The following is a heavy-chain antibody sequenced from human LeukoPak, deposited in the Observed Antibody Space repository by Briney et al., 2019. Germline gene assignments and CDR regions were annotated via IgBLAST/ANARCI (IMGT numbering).Heavy chain of an antibody. D-gene: IGHD3-16*01. Sequence: SETLSLTCTVSGGSISSYYWSWIRQPAGKGLEWIGRIYTSGSTNYNPSLKSRVTMSVDTSKNQFSLKLSSVTAADTAVYYCARGRNDYIWGSYYMDVWGKGTTVTVSS. J-gene: IGHJ6*03. V-gene: IGHV4-4*07. CDR1: GGSISSYY. CDR3: ARGRNDYIWGSYYMDV. CDR2: IYTSGST.